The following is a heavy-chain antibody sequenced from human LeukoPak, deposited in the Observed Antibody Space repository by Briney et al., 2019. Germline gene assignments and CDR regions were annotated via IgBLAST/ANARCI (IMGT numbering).Heavy chain of an antibody. CDR1: GYTFTSYD. V-gene: IGHV1-8*01. D-gene: IGHD6-13*01. J-gene: IGHJ4*02. CDR3: ATTRGIAAAGAFDY. CDR2: MNPNSGNT. Sequence: GASVKVSCKASGYTFTSYDINWVRQATGQGLEWMGWMNPNSGNTGYAQKFQGRVTMTRNTSISTAYMELSSLRSEDTAVYYCATTRGIAAAGAFDYWGQGTLVTVSS.